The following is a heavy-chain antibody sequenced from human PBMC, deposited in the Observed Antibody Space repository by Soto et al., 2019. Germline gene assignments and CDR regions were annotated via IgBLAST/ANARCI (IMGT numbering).Heavy chain of an antibody. CDR3: AREWPGSRGYFDY. CDR1: GGSLSGYY. J-gene: IGHJ4*02. Sequence: QVQLQQWGAGLLKPSETLSLTCAVYGGSLSGYYWSWNRQPPGKGPEWIGEINHRGGTNYNPSLKSRVAISVDTSKNQFSLKLSSVTAADTAVYYCAREWPGSRGYFDYWGQGTLVTVSS. D-gene: IGHD3-22*01. CDR2: INHRGGT. V-gene: IGHV4-34*01.